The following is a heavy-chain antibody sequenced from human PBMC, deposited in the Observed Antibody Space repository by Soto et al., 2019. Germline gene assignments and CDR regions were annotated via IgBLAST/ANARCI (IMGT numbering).Heavy chain of an antibody. CDR2: IYYSGST. CDR3: ARENCTGGACSSLDY. Sequence: QVQLQESGPRLVRPSQTLSLTCTVSGGSISSGVHYWTWIRQHPGKGLEWIGYIYYSGSTYSNPSLKSRVTISVDTSKNQFSLNLRSVTAADTAVYSCARENCTGGACSSLDYWGQGTLVTVSS. CDR1: GGSISSGVHY. V-gene: IGHV4-31*03. D-gene: IGHD2-8*02. J-gene: IGHJ4*02.